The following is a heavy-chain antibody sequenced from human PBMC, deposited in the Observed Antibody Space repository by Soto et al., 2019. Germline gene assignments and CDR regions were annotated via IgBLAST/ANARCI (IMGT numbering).Heavy chain of an antibody. CDR1: GFTFSSYG. CDR2: ISFDGSNN. CDR3: AKASSGWFYDY. V-gene: IGHV3-30*18. D-gene: IGHD6-19*01. Sequence: QVQLVESGGGVVQPGRSLRLSCAASGFTFSSYGMHWVRQAPGKGLEWVAVISFDGSNNYYADSVKGRFTISRDNSKDTLYLQMNSLRAEDTAVYYCAKASSGWFYDYWGQGTLVTVSS. J-gene: IGHJ4*02.